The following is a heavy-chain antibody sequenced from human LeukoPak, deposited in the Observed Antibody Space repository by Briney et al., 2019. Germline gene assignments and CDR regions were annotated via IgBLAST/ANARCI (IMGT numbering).Heavy chain of an antibody. D-gene: IGHD6-6*01. V-gene: IGHV1-2*02. CDR2: INPNSGGT. CDR3: ARGGWSDSSSSARNNWFDP. J-gene: IGHJ5*02. CDR1: GYTFTGYY. Sequence: ASVRVSCKASGYTFTGYYMRWVRQAPGQGLEWRGWINPNSGGTNYAQKFQGRVTMTRDPSISTAYMELSRLRSDDSAGYYCARGGWSDSSSSARNNWFDPWGQGTLVTVSS.